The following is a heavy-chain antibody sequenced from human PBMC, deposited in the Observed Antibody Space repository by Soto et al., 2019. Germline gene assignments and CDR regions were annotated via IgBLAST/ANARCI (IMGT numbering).Heavy chain of an antibody. CDR1: GDIFTRYS. D-gene: IGHD4-17*01. V-gene: IGHV1-69*06. J-gene: IGHJ6*02. Sequence: QVRLVQSGAEVKKPGSSVRVSCKASGDIFTRYSFSWVRQAPGQGLEWMGGVIPLFGTANYGRKFQGRVTITADKSTRTAFMDMCGLRSDDTAVYYCAGAPAGDYYYYYKFDIWGQGTAVTVSS. CDR3: AGAPAGDYYYYYKFDI. CDR2: VIPLFGTA.